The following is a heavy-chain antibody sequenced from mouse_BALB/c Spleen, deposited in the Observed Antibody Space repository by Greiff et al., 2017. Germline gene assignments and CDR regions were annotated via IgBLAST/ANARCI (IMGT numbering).Heavy chain of an antibody. Sequence: VQLQQSGAELMKPGASVKISCKATGYTFSSYWIEWVKQRPGHGLEWIGEILPGSGSTNYNEKFKGKATFTADTSSNTAYMQLSSLTSEDSAVYYCARRRRYYGWFAYWGQGTLVTVSA. D-gene: IGHD1-1*01. J-gene: IGHJ3*01. CDR2: ILPGSGST. V-gene: IGHV1-9*01. CDR1: GYTFSSYW. CDR3: ARRRRYYGWFAY.